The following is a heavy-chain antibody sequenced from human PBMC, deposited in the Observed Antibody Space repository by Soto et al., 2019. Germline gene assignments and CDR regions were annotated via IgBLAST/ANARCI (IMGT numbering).Heavy chain of an antibody. CDR2: INPSGGST. CDR3: ARLFDFWSAYDDDEMGEGDAFDI. Sequence: ASVKVSCKASGYTFTSYYMHWVRQAPGQGLEWMGIINPSGGSTRYAQKFQGRVTMTRDTPTSTVYMELSSLRSEDTAVYYCARLFDFWSAYDDDEMGEGDAFDIWGQGTMVTVSS. J-gene: IGHJ3*02. D-gene: IGHD3-3*01. CDR1: GYTFTSYY. V-gene: IGHV1-46*01.